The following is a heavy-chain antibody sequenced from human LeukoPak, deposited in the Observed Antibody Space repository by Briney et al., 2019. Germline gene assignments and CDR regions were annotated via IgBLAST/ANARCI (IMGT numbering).Heavy chain of an antibody. CDR1: GFTFSSYP. D-gene: IGHD6-13*01. J-gene: IGHJ4*02. CDR3: ARGFGAAAGFDH. Sequence: PGRSLRLSCAASGFTFSSYPMYWVRQAPDKGLEWVAVISYDGSIEDYADSVKGRFTISRDNSKNTLFLQMNTLRADDTAVYYCARGFGAAAGFDHWGQGTLVTVSS. CDR2: ISYDGSIE. V-gene: IGHV3-30-3*01.